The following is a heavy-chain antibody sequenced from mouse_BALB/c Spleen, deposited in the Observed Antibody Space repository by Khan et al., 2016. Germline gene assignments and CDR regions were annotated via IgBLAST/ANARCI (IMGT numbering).Heavy chain of an antibody. J-gene: IGHJ1*01. Sequence: QVRLQQSGAELVRPGTSVKVSCKASGYAFTNYLIEWVKQRPGQGLEWIGVINPGSGGTNYNEKFKGKATLTADKSSSTAYMQLSSLTSDDSAVYCCARGYGWYFDVWGAGTTVTVSS. D-gene: IGHD2-14*01. CDR2: INPGSGGT. V-gene: IGHV1-54*01. CDR1: GYAFTNYL. CDR3: ARGYGWYFDV.